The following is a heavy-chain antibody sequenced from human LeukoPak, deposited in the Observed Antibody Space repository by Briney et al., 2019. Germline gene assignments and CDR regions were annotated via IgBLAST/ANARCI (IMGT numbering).Heavy chain of an antibody. D-gene: IGHD1-26*01. CDR1: GFTFSSYW. CDR3: ARDLGGSYYVTLFDY. V-gene: IGHV3-7*03. J-gene: IGHJ4*02. Sequence: GGSLRLSCAASGFTFSSYWMSWVRQAPGKGLEWVANIKQDGSEKYYVDSVKGRFTISRDNAKNSLYLQMNSLRAEDTAAYYCARDLGGSYYVTLFDYWGQGTLVTVSS. CDR2: IKQDGSEK.